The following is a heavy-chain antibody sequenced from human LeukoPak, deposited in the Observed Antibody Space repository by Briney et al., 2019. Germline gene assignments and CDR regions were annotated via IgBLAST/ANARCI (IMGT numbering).Heavy chain of an antibody. V-gene: IGHV3-30-3*01. D-gene: IGHD3-16*02. Sequence: GGSLRLSCAASGFTFSSYAMHWVRQAPGKGLEWVAVISYDGSNKYYADSVKGRFTISRDNSKNTLYLQMNGLRAEDTAVYYCARSRELAGWGSYRHPYYYYYYGMDVWGQGTTVTVSS. CDR2: ISYDGSNK. CDR1: GFTFSSYA. CDR3: ARSRELAGWGSYRHPYYYYYYGMDV. J-gene: IGHJ6*02.